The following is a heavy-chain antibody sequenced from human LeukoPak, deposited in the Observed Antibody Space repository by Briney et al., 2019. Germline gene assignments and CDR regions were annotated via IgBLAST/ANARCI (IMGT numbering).Heavy chain of an antibody. CDR2: IYYSGST. J-gene: IGHJ4*02. CDR1: GGSISSSSYY. V-gene: IGHV4-39*07. CDR3: ARVGLQQGQNFDY. Sequence: SETLSLTCTVSGGSISSSSYYWGWIRQPPGKGLEWIGSIYYSGSTYYNPSLKSRVTISVDTSKNQFSLKLSSVTAADTAVYYCARVGLQQGQNFDYWGQGTLVTVSS. D-gene: IGHD5-24*01.